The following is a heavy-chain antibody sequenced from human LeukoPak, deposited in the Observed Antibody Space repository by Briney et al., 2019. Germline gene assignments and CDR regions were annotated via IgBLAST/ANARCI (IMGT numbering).Heavy chain of an antibody. D-gene: IGHD5-18*01. Sequence: GGSLRLSCAASGFTFSGSATHWVRQASGKGLEWVGRIRSKANSYATAYAASVKGRFTNVRDDSKNTAYLQMNSLKTEDTAVFYCTSFVDTAMMYYFDYWGQGTLVTVSS. CDR3: TSFVDTAMMYYFDY. V-gene: IGHV3-73*01. CDR1: GFTFSGSA. J-gene: IGHJ4*02. CDR2: IRSKANSYAT.